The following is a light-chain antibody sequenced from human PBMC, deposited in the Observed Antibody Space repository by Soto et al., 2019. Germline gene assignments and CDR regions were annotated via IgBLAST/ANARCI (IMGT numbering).Light chain of an antibody. CDR2: ATS. CDR3: QQSFSFPRT. Sequence: DIQMTQAPPSLSASVGDRVTITCEASQDISNYLNWYQQKPGKAPKLLMFATSYLQGGVPSRFSGSGSSTDFTLTINGLQPEDFATYYCQQSFSFPRTFGQGTKVDI. CDR1: QDISNY. J-gene: IGKJ1*01. V-gene: IGKV1-39*01.